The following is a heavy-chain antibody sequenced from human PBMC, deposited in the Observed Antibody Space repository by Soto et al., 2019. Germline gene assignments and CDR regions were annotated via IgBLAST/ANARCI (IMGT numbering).Heavy chain of an antibody. CDR1: GYSFTSYW. CDR3: ARQGVVAAADTYYYYYGMDV. V-gene: IGHV5-10-1*01. J-gene: IGHJ6*02. Sequence: PGESLKISCKGSGYSFTSYWISWVRQMPGKGLEWMGRIDPSDSYTNYSPSFQGHVTISADKSISTAYLQWSSLKASDTAMYYCARQGVVAAADTYYYYYGMDVWGQGTTVTVSS. CDR2: IDPSDSYT. D-gene: IGHD6-13*01.